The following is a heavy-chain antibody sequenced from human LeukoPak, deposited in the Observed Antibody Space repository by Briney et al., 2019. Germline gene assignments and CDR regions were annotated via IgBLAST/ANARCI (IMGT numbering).Heavy chain of an antibody. V-gene: IGHV3-48*02. J-gene: IGHJ4*02. CDR3: ARDSSDVRDDYGDF. D-gene: IGHD3-10*01. CDR2: ISSSSTI. CDR1: GFTFSSYS. Sequence: GGSLRLSCAASGFTFSSYSMNWVRQAPGKGLEWVSYISSSSTIYYADSVKGRFTISRDNAKNSLYLQMNSLRDEDTAVYYCARDSSDVRDDYGDFWGQGTLATVSS.